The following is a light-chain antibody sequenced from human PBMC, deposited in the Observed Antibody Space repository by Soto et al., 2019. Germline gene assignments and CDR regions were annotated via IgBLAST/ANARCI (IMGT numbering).Light chain of an antibody. J-gene: IGKJ2*01. CDR1: QSISDW. V-gene: IGKV1-5*03. CDR2: KAS. CDR3: QHYNSYPYT. Sequence: DIQMTQSPSTLSASVGDRVTITCRASQSISDWLAWYQQKPGKATNLLIYKASSLERGVPSRFSGSGSVTEFTLTISSLQPDDVATYYCQHYNSYPYTFGQGNKLEIK.